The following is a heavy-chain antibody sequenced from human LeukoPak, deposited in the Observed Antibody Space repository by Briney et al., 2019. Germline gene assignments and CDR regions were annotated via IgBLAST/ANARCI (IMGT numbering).Heavy chain of an antibody. Sequence: SETLSLTCAVYGGSFSGYYWSWIRQPPGKGLEWIGEINHSGSTNYNPSLKSRVTISVDTSKNQFSLKLSSVTAADTAVYYCARRLYSSSWYGGFDYWGQGTLVTVSS. CDR2: INHSGST. D-gene: IGHD6-13*01. V-gene: IGHV4-34*01. J-gene: IGHJ4*02. CDR3: ARRLYSSSWYGGFDY. CDR1: GGSFSGYY.